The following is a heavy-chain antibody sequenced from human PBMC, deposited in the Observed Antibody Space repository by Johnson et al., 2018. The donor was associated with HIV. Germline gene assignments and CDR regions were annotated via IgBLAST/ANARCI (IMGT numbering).Heavy chain of an antibody. CDR2: ISYDGSNK. V-gene: IGHV3-30*18. CDR1: GFTFDDYG. D-gene: IGHD1-26*01. J-gene: IGHJ3*02. CDR3: AKGVGATTNDAFDI. Sequence: VQLVESGGGVVRPGGSLRLSCAASGFTFDDYGMSWVRQAPGKGLEWVAVISYDGSNKYYADSVKGRFTISRDNSKNSLYLQMNSLRAEDTALYYCAKGVGATTNDAFDIWGQGTMVTVSS.